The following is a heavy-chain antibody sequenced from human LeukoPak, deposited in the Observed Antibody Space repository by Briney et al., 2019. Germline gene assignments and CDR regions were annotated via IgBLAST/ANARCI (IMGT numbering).Heavy chain of an antibody. V-gene: IGHV5-51*01. Sequence: GESLKISCKGSGYSFTSYWIGWVRQMPGKGLEWMGIIYPGDSDTRYSPSFQGQVTISADKSISTAYLQWSSLKASDTAMYYCARGSGTTGTTPGFDYWGQGTLVTVSS. CDR3: ARGSGTTGTTPGFDY. CDR1: GYSFTSYW. J-gene: IGHJ4*02. D-gene: IGHD1-1*01. CDR2: IYPGDSDT.